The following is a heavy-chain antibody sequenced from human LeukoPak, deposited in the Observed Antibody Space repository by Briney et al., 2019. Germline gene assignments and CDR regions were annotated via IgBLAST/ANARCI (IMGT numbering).Heavy chain of an antibody. V-gene: IGHV1-69*04. D-gene: IGHD1-1*01. J-gene: IGHJ4*02. CDR3: ASSLTRTDPYDY. CDR1: VGTFSSYA. Sequence: SVKVSCKASVGTFSSYASSWVRQAPGQGLEWMGRIIPILGIANYAQKFQGRVTSTADKSTSTAYMELSSLRSEDTAVYYCASSLTRTDPYDYWGQGTLVTVSS. CDR2: IIPILGIA.